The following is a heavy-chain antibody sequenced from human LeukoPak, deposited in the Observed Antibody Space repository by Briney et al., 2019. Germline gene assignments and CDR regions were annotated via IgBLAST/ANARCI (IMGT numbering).Heavy chain of an antibody. CDR3: ARKGSMLITKAALDY. V-gene: IGHV1-69*01. CDR1: GGTFSSYA. J-gene: IGHJ4*02. Sequence: SVKVSCKASGGTFSSYAISWVRQAPGQGLEWMGGIIPIFGTANYAQKFQGRVTITADESTSTAYMELSSLRSEDTAVHYCARKGSMLITKAALDYWGQGTLVTVSS. D-gene: IGHD2-2*01. CDR2: IIPIFGTA.